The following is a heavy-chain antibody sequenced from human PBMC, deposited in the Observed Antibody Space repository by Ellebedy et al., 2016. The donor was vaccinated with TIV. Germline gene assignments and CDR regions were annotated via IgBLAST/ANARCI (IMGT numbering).Heavy chain of an antibody. D-gene: IGHD3-9*01. J-gene: IGHJ6*02. CDR1: GGSISSSSYY. CDR2: IYYSGST. CDR3: ARLDWYYYGMDV. V-gene: IGHV4-39*01. Sequence: MPSETLSLTCTVSGGSISSSSYYWGWIRQPPGKGLEWIGSIYYSGSTYYNPSLKSRVTISVDTSKNQFSLKLSSVTAADTAVYYCARLDWYYYGMDVWGQGTTVTVSS.